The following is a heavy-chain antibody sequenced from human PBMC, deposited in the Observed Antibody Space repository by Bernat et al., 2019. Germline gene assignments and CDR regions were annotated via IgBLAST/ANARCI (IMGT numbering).Heavy chain of an antibody. V-gene: IGHV3-23*01. D-gene: IGHD6-13*01. CDR1: GFTFNSYA. CDR3: ARRVGGSWPLDY. CDR2: ISSGGGST. J-gene: IGHJ4*02. Sequence: EVQLLESGGGLVQPGGSLGLSCAVSGFTFNSYAMSWVRQAPGKGLEWVSAISSGGGSTYYADSVKGRFTISRDNSKNTLYLKINSLRAEDTAVYYCARRVGGSWPLDYWGQGTLVTVSS.